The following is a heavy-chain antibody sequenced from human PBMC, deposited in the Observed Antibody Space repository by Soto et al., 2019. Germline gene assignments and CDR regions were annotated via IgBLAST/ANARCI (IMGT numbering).Heavy chain of an antibody. D-gene: IGHD4-17*01. J-gene: IGHJ3*02. Sequence: QVQLQESGPGLVKPSGTLSLTCAVSGDSISSSDRWTWVRQPPGKGLEWIGEIYHSGSANYSPSLTSRVTISIDKSKNQFSLKLTSVTAADTAMYYCAKGNGLRAFDIWGQGTMVTVSS. V-gene: IGHV4-4*02. CDR2: IYHSGSA. CDR1: GDSISSSDR. CDR3: AKGNGLRAFDI.